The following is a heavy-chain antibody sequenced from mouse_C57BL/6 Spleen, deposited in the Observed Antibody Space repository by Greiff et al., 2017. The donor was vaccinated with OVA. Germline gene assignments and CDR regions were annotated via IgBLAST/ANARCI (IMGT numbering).Heavy chain of an antibody. CDR3: AREDTTVVGFDY. J-gene: IGHJ2*01. Sequence: VQLQQSGPGLVQPSQSLSITCTVSGFSLTSYGVHWVRQSPGKGLEWLGVIWGGGSTDYNAAFISRLSISKDNSKSQVFFKMNSLQADDTAIYYCAREDTTVVGFDYWGKGTTLTVSS. CDR1: GFSLTSYG. CDR2: IWGGGST. V-gene: IGHV2-2*01. D-gene: IGHD1-1*01.